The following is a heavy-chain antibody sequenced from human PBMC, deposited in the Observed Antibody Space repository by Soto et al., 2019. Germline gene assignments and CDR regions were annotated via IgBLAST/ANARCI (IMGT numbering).Heavy chain of an antibody. V-gene: IGHV1-69*01. D-gene: IGHD6-13*01. CDR1: GDSFGSYA. J-gene: IGHJ4*02. CDR3: ARGGRIAATTLDH. CDR2: IVPVFGTG. Sequence: QVPLVQSGAAVKKPGSSVKVSCKSSGDSFGSYAFSWLRQAPGQGLAWMGGIVPVFGTGNSVEKFRDRITITAEDSTSTVYMELRSLRSDDTAVYYCARGGRIAATTLDHWGQGTLVTVSS.